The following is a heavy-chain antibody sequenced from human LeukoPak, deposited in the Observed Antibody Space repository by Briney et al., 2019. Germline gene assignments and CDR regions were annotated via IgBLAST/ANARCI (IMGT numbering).Heavy chain of an antibody. CDR3: ARVNYYGSGSYIHWFDP. D-gene: IGHD3-10*01. J-gene: IGHJ5*02. Sequence: PSETLSLTCTVSGGSISNSRYYWGWIRQPPGKGLEWIGSIYYSGSTYYNPSLKSRVTISVDTSKNQFSLKLSSVTAADTAVYYCARVNYYGSGSYIHWFDPWGQGTLVTVSS. V-gene: IGHV4-39*07. CDR1: GGSISNSRYY. CDR2: IYYSGST.